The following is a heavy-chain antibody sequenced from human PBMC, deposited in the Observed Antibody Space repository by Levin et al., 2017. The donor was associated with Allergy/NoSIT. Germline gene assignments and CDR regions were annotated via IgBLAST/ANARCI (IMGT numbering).Heavy chain of an antibody. V-gene: IGHV3-48*02. J-gene: IGHJ4*02. CDR1: GFTFNTYH. CDR2: ISSNSRTI. Sequence: GALRLSCAASGFTFNTYHMNWVRQAPGKGLEWVSFISSNSRTIYYADSVQGRFTISRDNAKNSLYLHMDSLRDEDTAVYYCAREVKIFGVITAFDYWGQGTLVTVSS. D-gene: IGHD3-3*01. CDR3: AREVKIFGVITAFDY.